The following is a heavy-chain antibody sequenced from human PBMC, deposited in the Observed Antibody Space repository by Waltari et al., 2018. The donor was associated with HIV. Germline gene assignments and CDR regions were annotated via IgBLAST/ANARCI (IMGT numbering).Heavy chain of an antibody. J-gene: IGHJ4*02. CDR3: YGFV. Sequence: EVQLVESGGGLVKPGGSLRLSCAASGLTLSNAWMSWVRQAPGKGLEWVGRIKSKTDGGTEDYAAPVKDRFTISRDDSKNILYLQMNSLKTEDTAVYYCYGFVWGQGTLVTVSS. V-gene: IGHV3-15*01. CDR1: GLTLSNAW. D-gene: IGHD3-10*01. CDR2: IKSKTDGGTE.